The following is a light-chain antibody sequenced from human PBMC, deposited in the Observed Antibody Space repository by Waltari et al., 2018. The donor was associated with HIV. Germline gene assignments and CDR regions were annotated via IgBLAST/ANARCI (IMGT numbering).Light chain of an antibody. V-gene: IGLV2-11*01. CDR2: DVR. CDR3: CSFAGSYIV. CDR1: SSDVGAYNR. J-gene: IGLJ1*01. Sequence: QSALTQPRSVSGSPGQSVTISCTGTSSDVGAYNRVSWYQQHPGKAPKVVMYDVRELPAGVPDRFSGSKSANTASLTISGLQADDEADYHCCSFAGSYIVFGTGTKVTVL.